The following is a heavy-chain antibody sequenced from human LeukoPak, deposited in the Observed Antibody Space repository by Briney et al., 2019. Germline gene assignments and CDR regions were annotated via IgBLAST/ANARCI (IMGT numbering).Heavy chain of an antibody. CDR3: ARVLNPSSSWYWGRTYNWFDP. V-gene: IGHV4-59*11. D-gene: IGHD6-13*01. CDR2: IYYSGST. Sequence: SETLSLTCTVSGGSISSHYWSWVRQPPGKGLEWIGYIYYSGSTNYNPSLKSRVTISVDTSKNQFSLKLSSVTAADTAVYYCARVLNPSSSWYWGRTYNWFDPWGQGTLVTVSS. CDR1: GGSISSHY. J-gene: IGHJ5*02.